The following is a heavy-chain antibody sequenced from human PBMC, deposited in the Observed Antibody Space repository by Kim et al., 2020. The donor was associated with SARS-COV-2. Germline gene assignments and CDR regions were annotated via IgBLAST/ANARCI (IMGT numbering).Heavy chain of an antibody. J-gene: IGHJ6*02. V-gene: IGHV3-7*01. D-gene: IGHD3-3*01. CDR3: ARVHSTYYDFWSAFYGMDV. Sequence: GGSLRLSCAASGFTFSSYWMSWVRQAPGKGLEWVANIKQDGSEKYYVDSVKGRFTISRDNAKNSLYLQMNSLRAEDTAVYYCARVHSTYYDFWSAFYGMDVWGQGTTVTVSS. CDR1: GFTFSSYW. CDR2: IKQDGSEK.